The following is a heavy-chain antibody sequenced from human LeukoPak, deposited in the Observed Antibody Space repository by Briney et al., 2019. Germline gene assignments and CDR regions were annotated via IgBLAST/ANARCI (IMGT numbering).Heavy chain of an antibody. Sequence: SVKVSCKASGGTFSSYAISWVRQAPGQGLEWMGGIIPIFGTANYAQKFQGRVTITADESTSTAYMELSSLRSEDTAVYYCARAQERHDFWSGYYTGYYYYGMDVWGQGTTVTVSS. CDR2: IIPIFGTA. D-gene: IGHD3-3*01. CDR3: ARAQERHDFWSGYYTGYYYYGMDV. V-gene: IGHV1-69*01. CDR1: GGTFSSYA. J-gene: IGHJ6*02.